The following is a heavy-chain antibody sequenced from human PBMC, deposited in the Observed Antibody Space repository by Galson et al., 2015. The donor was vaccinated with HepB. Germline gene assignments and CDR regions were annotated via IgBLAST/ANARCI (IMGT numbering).Heavy chain of an antibody. CDR3: ARAATGWGDAFDI. CDR2: ISYDGSNK. CDR1: GFTFSSYG. D-gene: IGHD1-26*01. V-gene: IGHV3-30*03. Sequence: SLRLSCAASGFTFSSYGMHWVRQAPGKGLEWVAVISYDGSNKYYADSVKGRFTISRDNSKNTLYLQMNSLRAEDTAVYYCARAATGWGDAFDIWGQGTMVTVSS. J-gene: IGHJ3*02.